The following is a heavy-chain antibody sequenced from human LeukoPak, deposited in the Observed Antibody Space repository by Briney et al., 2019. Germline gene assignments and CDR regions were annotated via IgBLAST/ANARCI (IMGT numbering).Heavy chain of an antibody. CDR3: ARVEGDYGSVEY. CDR1: VYTFNDFY. CDR2: INTKSGGT. J-gene: IGHJ4*02. Sequence: ASVNVPRKSSVYTFNDFYMQGVRQAPGQELAWMGWINTKSGGTNYAQKFQGRVTMTRDTSITTAYMELTRLRSDDTAVYYCARVEGDYGSVEYWGQGTLVTVSS. D-gene: IGHD4-17*01. V-gene: IGHV1-2*02.